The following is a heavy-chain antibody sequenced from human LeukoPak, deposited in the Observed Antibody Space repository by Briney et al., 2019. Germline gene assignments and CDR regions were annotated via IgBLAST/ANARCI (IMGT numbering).Heavy chain of an antibody. D-gene: IGHD6-6*01. CDR3: AKEQSSSGFFDY. CDR2: INSDGGRT. J-gene: IGHJ4*02. CDR1: GFTFSSYW. Sequence: PGGSLRLSCAASGFTFSSYWMYWVRQAPGKGLEWVSRINSDGGRTNYADSVKGRFTISRDNSKNTLYLQMNSLRAEDTAVYYCAKEQSSSGFFDYWGQGTLVTVSS. V-gene: IGHV3-74*01.